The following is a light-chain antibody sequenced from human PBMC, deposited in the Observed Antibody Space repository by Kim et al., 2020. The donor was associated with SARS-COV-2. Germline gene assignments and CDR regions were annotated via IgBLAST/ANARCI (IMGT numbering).Light chain of an antibody. Sequence: SSELTQDPAVSVALGQTVRITCQGDSLRSYYASWYQQKPGQAPVLVIYGKNNRPSGIPVRFSGSSSGNTASLTITGAQAEDEADYYCNSRDSSGNHLDVV. CDR1: SLRSYY. V-gene: IGLV3-19*01. CDR3: NSRDSSGNHLDVV. J-gene: IGLJ2*01. CDR2: GKN.